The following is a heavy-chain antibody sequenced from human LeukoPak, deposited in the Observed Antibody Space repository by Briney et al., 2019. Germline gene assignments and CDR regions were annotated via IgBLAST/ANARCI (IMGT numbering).Heavy chain of an antibody. J-gene: IGHJ5*02. V-gene: IGHV3-23*01. D-gene: IGHD6-13*01. CDR1: GFTFSSYA. Sequence: HPGGSLRLSCAASGFTFSSYAMSWVRQAPGKGLEWVSAISGSGGSTYYADSVKGRFTISRDNSKNTLYLQMNSLRAEDTAVYYCAKDGYSSSQPDWFDPWGQGTLVTVSS. CDR3: AKDGYSSSQPDWFDP. CDR2: ISGSGGST.